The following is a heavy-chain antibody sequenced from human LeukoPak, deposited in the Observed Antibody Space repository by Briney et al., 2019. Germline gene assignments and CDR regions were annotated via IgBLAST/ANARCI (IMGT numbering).Heavy chain of an antibody. V-gene: IGHV3-74*01. CDR2: LNNDGSST. CDR1: GCTFRNYW. CDR3: VRDGSSWSFDY. D-gene: IGHD6-13*01. J-gene: IGHJ4*02. Sequence: GGSLRLSCAASGCTFRNYWMFWVRQAPGKGLVWVSSLNNDGSSTNYADSVKGRFTISRDNAKNTLYLQMNSLRADDTAVYYCVRDGSSWSFDYWGQGALVTVSS.